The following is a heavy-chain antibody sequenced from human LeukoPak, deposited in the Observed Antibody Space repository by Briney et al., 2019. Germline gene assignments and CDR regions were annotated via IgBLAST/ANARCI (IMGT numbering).Heavy chain of an antibody. CDR2: IRYDGSNK. CDR3: ARDPLVGIFGGYCSGGSCDHNWFDP. D-gene: IGHD2-15*01. V-gene: IGHV3-30*02. CDR1: GFTFSSYG. Sequence: GGSLRLSCAASGFTFSSYGMHWVRQAPGKGLEWVAFIRYDGSNKYYADSVKGRFTISRDNAKNSLYLQMNSLRAEDTALYYCARDPLVGIFGGYCSGGSCDHNWFDPWGQGTLVTVSS. J-gene: IGHJ5*02.